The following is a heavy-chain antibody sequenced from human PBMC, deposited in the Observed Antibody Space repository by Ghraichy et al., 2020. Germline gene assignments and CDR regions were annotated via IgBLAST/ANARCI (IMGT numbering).Heavy chain of an antibody. D-gene: IGHD1-26*01. CDR2: IRSKANSYAT. Sequence: GGSLRLSCAASGFTFSGSAMHWVRQASGKGLEWVGRIRSKANSYATAYAASVKGRFTISRDDSKNTAYLQMNSLKTEDTAVYYCTRPGAVGATTSGSFYYYMDVWGKGTTVTVSS. CDR3: TRPGAVGATTSGSFYYYMDV. J-gene: IGHJ6*03. CDR1: GFTFSGSA. V-gene: IGHV3-73*01.